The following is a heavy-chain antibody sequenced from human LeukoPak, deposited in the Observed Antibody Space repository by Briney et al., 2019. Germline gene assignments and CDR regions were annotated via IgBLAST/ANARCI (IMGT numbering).Heavy chain of an antibody. CDR1: GFTFSSYG. J-gene: IGHJ5*02. CDR3: ANCVVAATANWFDP. Sequence: GGSLRLSCAASGFTFSSYGMHWVRQAPGKGLEWVAVIWYDGSNKYYADSVKGRFTISRDNSKNTLYLQMNSLRAEDTAVYYCANCVVAATANWFDPWGQGTLVTVSS. CDR2: IWYDGSNK. D-gene: IGHD2-15*01. V-gene: IGHV3-33*06.